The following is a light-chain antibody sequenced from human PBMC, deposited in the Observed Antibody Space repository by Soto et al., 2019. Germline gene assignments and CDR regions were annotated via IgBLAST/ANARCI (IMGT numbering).Light chain of an antibody. J-gene: IGLJ7*01. V-gene: IGLV2-23*02. Sequence: QSVLTQPASVSGSPGQSITISCTGTSSDVGSHNLVSWYQQHPGQAPKLMIYEVSKRPLGVPARFSASKSGNTASLTISGLQAEDEADYYCRSYGGSRAVFGGGTQLTVL. CDR3: RSYGGSRAV. CDR2: EVS. CDR1: SSDVGSHNL.